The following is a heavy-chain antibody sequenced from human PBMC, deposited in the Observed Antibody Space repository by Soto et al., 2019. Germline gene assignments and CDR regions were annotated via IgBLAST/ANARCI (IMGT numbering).Heavy chain of an antibody. J-gene: IGHJ6*03. D-gene: IGHD3-10*01. CDR1: GFTFGDYA. Sequence: GGSLRLSCTASGFTFGDYAMSWFRQAPGKGLEWVGFIRSKAYGGTTEYAASVKGRFTISRDDSKSIAYLQMNSLKTEDTAVYYCTREFGPRYYYYYMDVWGKGTTVTVSS. CDR3: TREFGPRYYYYYMDV. CDR2: IRSKAYGGTT. V-gene: IGHV3-49*03.